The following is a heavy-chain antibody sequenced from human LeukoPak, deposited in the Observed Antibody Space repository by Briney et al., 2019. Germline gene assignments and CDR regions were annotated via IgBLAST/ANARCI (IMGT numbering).Heavy chain of an antibody. CDR2: IYYSGST. CDR1: GGSISTYY. V-gene: IGHV4-59*01. Sequence: SETPSLTCTVSGGSISTYYWSWIRQPPGKGPEWIAYIYYSGSTNYNPSLKSRVTISVDTSKNQFSLKLSSVTAADTAVYYCARFSNNYDILTGYPMYYFDYWGQGTLITVSS. J-gene: IGHJ4*02. CDR3: ARFSNNYDILTGYPMYYFDY. D-gene: IGHD3-9*01.